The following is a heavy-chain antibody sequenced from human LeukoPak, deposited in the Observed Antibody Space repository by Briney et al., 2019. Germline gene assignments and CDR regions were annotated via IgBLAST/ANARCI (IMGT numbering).Heavy chain of an antibody. V-gene: IGHV3-30*02. CDR1: GFTFSSYG. Sequence: GGSLRLSCAASGFTFSSYGMHWVRQAPGKGLEWVAFIRYDGSNKYYADSVKGRFTISRDNSKNTLYLQMNSLRAEDTAVYYCAKDGGFFASYYYYYMDVWGKGTTVTVSS. CDR2: IRYDGSNK. D-gene: IGHD3-3*01. J-gene: IGHJ6*03. CDR3: AKDGGFFASYYYYYMDV.